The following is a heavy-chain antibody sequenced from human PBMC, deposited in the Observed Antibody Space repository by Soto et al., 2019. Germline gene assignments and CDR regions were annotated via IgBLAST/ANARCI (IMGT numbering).Heavy chain of an antibody. CDR2: IIPVFRTP. Sequence: QVRLVQSGAEIKKPGSSMKVSCKASGGTFSNSAISWVRQAPGQGLEWVGGIIPVFRTPDYAQKFQGRVTITADESTSTAYMALSSLRSEDTAVYYCARDKDRPELGGNYYYAVDVWGQGTTVTVSS. J-gene: IGHJ6*02. D-gene: IGHD3-3*02. CDR1: GGTFSNSA. CDR3: ARDKDRPELGGNYYYAVDV. V-gene: IGHV1-69*12.